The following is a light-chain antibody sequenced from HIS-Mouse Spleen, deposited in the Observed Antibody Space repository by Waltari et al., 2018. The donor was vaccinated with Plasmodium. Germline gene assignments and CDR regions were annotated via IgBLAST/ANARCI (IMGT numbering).Light chain of an antibody. CDR2: EDS. CDR3: YSTDSSGNHRV. V-gene: IGLV3-10*01. Sequence: SYELTQPPSVSVSPGQTARITCSGDALPKQYAYWYQQKSGQAPCLFIYEDSKRPSGIPERFSGSSSGTMATLTISGAQVEDEADYYCYSTDSSGNHRVFGGGTKLTVL. J-gene: IGLJ3*02. CDR1: ALPKQY.